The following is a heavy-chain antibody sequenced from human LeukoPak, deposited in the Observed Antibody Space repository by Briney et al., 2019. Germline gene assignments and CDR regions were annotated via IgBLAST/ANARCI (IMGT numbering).Heavy chain of an antibody. CDR2: MKYDGSEK. CDR3: ARDIEAAGLFLDY. CDR1: GFTFSSYW. D-gene: IGHD6-13*01. J-gene: IGHJ4*02. V-gene: IGHV3-7*01. Sequence: GGSLRLSCAASGFTFSSYWMSWVRQAPGKGLEWVANMKYDGSEKYYVDSVKGRFTIPRDNAKNSLYLQMNRLRAEDTAVYYCARDIEAAGLFLDYWGQGTLVTVSS.